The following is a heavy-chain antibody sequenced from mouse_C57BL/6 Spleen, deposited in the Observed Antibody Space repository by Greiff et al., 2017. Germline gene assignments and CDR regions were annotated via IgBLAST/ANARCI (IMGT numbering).Heavy chain of an antibody. V-gene: IGHV7-3*01. CDR2: IRNKANGYTT. Sequence: EVKLVESGGGLVQPGGSLSLSCAASGFTFTDYYMSWVRQPPGKALEWLGFIRNKANGYTTEYSASVKGRFTISRDNSQSILYLQMNALRAEDSATYYCARSYGSSLYYFDYWGQGTTLTVSS. D-gene: IGHD1-1*01. CDR3: ARSYGSSLYYFDY. J-gene: IGHJ2*01. CDR1: GFTFTDYY.